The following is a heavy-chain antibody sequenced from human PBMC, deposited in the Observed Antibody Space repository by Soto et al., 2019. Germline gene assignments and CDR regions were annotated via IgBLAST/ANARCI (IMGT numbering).Heavy chain of an antibody. Sequence: QVQLVQSGAEVKKPGSSVKVSCKASGGTFSSYAISWVRQAPGQGLEWMGGIIPIFGTANYTQKFQGRVTIIADESTRTVYMELSSLRSEDTAVYYCASSPGLISFDYWGQGTLVTVSS. D-gene: IGHD3-16*01. CDR1: GGTFSSYA. CDR3: ASSPGLISFDY. CDR2: IIPIFGTA. V-gene: IGHV1-69*12. J-gene: IGHJ4*02.